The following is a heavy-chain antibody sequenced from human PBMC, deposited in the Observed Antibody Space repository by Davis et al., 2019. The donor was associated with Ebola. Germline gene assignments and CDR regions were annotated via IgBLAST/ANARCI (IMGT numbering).Heavy chain of an antibody. V-gene: IGHV3-21*04. CDR2: IGRYSSYL. CDR3: ASHFCTRSTCRDGMDV. D-gene: IGHD2-2*01. Sequence: PGGSLRLSCTASGFSFSDFTMNWVRQAPGKGLEWVSSIGRYSSYLFYADSVKGRFTLSSDNAKNSLDLQMNSLRTEDKAVYYCASHFCTRSTCRDGMDVWGQGTTVTVS. J-gene: IGHJ6*02. CDR1: GFSFSDFT.